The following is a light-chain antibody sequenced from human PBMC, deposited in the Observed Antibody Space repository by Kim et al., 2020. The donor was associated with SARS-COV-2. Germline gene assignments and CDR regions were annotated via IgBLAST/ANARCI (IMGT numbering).Light chain of an antibody. CDR3: TSYSSTRGVL. CDR2: AVS. V-gene: IGLV2-14*03. Sequence: GQSITISCTGTSSYIGGNNYVSWHQQHPGKAPTLIIYAVSDRPSGVSDRFSGSKSGNTASLTISGLQAEDEADYYCTSYSSTRGVLFGGGTQLTVL. J-gene: IGLJ2*01. CDR1: SSYIGGNNY.